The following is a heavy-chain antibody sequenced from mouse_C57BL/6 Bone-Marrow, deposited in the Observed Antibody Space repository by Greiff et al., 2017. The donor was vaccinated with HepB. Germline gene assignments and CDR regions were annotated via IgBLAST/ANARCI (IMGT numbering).Heavy chain of an antibody. CDR2: ISSGSSTI. CDR3: ARGGGYFDV. J-gene: IGHJ1*03. Sequence: VPAVESGGGLVKPGGFLKLSCAASGFTFRDHGMHWVRQAPEKGLEWVAYISSGSSTIYYADTVKGRFTISRDNAKNSLFLQMTSLRSEDTAMYYCARGGGYFDVWGTGTTVTVSS. CDR1: GFTFRDHG. V-gene: IGHV5-17*01.